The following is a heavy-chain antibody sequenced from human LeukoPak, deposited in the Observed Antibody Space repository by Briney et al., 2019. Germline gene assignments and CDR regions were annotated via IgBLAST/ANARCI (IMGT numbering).Heavy chain of an antibody. CDR2: IYYSGST. J-gene: IGHJ5*02. Sequence: SETLSLTCAVSGGSISSGGFSLTWIRQAPGKGLEWIGYIYYSGSTYYSPSLKSRVTISVDRSKNQFSLTPSSVTAADTAVYFCARIADQWWFDPWGQGTLVTVSS. V-gene: IGHV4-30-2*01. CDR1: GGSISSGGFS. CDR3: ARIADQWWFDP. D-gene: IGHD6-19*01.